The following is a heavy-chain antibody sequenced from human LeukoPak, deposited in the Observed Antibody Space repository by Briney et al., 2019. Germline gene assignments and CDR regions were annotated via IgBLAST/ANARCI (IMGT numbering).Heavy chain of an antibody. CDR3: ARDRIVGATHAFDI. V-gene: IGHV4-4*02. D-gene: IGHD1-26*01. J-gene: IGHJ3*02. CDR2: IYHSGST. CDR1: GGSISSSNW. Sequence: SGTLSLTCAVSGGSISSSNWWSWVRQLPGKGLEWIGEIYHSGSTNYNPSLKSRVTISVDKSKNQFSLKLSSVTAADTAVYYCARDRIVGATHAFDIWGQGTMVTVSS.